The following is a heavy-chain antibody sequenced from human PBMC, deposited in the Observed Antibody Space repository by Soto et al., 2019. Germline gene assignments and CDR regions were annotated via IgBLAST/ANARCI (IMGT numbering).Heavy chain of an antibody. CDR3: TTEDGYNY. V-gene: IGHV3-15*07. CDR2: IKSKTDGGTT. D-gene: IGHD5-12*01. CDR1: GVTFSNAW. Sequence: PGGSLRLSCAGSGVTFSNAWMNWVRQAPVKGLEWVGRIKSKTDGGTTDYAAPVKGRFTISRDESKNMLYLQMNSLKTEDTAVYYCTTEDGYNYWGQGALVTVSS. J-gene: IGHJ4*02.